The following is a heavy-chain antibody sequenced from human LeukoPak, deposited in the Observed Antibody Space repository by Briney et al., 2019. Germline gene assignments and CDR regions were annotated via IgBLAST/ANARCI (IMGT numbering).Heavy chain of an antibody. V-gene: IGHV3-74*01. CDR3: ARGNDFWSGYGIWFDP. D-gene: IGHD3-3*01. Sequence: TGGSLRLSCAASGFTFSDYRMHWVRQAPGKGLVWVSRVKSDGSTTAYADSVKGRFTISRDNAKNSLYLQMNSLRAEDTAVYYCARGNDFWSGYGIWFDPWGQGTLVTVSS. J-gene: IGHJ5*02. CDR1: GFTFSDYR. CDR2: VKSDGSTT.